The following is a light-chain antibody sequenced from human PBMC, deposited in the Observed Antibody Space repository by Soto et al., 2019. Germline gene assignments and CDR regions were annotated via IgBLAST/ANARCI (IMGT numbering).Light chain of an antibody. V-gene: IGKV3-20*01. CDR3: QEYGSPLVP. CDR2: GAS. CDR1: QSVSSSY. J-gene: IGKJ4*01. Sequence: IVLTQSPGTLSLSPGERATLSCRASQSVSSSYLAWYQQKPGQSPRILIYGASSRATDIPDRFSGSGSGTDFTLTISRLGHEDFAVYYCQEYGSPLVPFGGGPMVDIK.